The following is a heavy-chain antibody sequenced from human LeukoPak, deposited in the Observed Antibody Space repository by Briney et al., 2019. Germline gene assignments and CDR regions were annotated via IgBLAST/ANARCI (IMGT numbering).Heavy chain of an antibody. CDR2: IYYSGST. V-gene: IGHV4-59*01. J-gene: IGHJ4*02. Sequence: SETLSLTCTVSGGSISSYYWSWIRQPPGKGLEWIGYIYYSGSTNYNPSLKSRVTISVDTSKNQFSLKLSSVTAADTAVYYCARVKGMVAAAGTPHLDYWGRGTLVTVSS. CDR1: GGSISSYY. CDR3: ARVKGMVAAAGTPHLDY. D-gene: IGHD6-13*01.